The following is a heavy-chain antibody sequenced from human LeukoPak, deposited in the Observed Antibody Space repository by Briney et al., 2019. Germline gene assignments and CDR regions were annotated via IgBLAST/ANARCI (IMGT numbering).Heavy chain of an antibody. J-gene: IGHJ3*02. V-gene: IGHV4-30-2*01. CDR1: GGSISSGGYS. CDR2: IYHRGST. CDR3: ARLDHGGGNSIAFDI. D-gene: IGHD4-23*01. Sequence: SETLSLTCAASGGSISSGGYSWSWIRQPPGKGLEWIGYIYHRGSTYYNPSLKSRVTISVDRSKNQFSLKLSSVTAADTAVYYCARLDHGGGNSIAFDIWGQGTMVTVSS.